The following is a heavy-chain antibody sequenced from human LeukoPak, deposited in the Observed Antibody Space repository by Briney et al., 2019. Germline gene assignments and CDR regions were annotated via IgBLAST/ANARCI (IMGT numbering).Heavy chain of an antibody. Sequence: GGSLRLSCAASGFTFDDYAMHWVRQAPGKGLEWVSGISWNSGSIGYADSVEGRFTISRDNAKNSLYLQMNSLRAEDTALYYCAKAQFITIFGVVPGAFDIWGQGTMVTVSS. D-gene: IGHD3-3*01. CDR2: ISWNSGSI. CDR1: GFTFDDYA. V-gene: IGHV3-9*01. J-gene: IGHJ3*02. CDR3: AKAQFITIFGVVPGAFDI.